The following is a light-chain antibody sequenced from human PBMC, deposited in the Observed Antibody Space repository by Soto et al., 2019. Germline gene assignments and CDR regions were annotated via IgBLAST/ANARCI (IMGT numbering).Light chain of an antibody. J-gene: IGKJ2*01. CDR3: QQYDALPYT. CDR2: DAS. V-gene: IGKV1-33*01. Sequence: DIQMTQSPSSLSASVGHRVTITCQAGEDVKKYLNWFQQRQGKAPKLLISDASSLKTGVPSRFSRSGSGTDFSFPISRLQPDDIATYYGQQYDALPYTFGQGPKLEIK. CDR1: EDVKKY.